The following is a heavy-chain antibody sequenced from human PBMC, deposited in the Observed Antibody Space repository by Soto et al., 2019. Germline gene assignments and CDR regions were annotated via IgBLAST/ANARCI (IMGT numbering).Heavy chain of an antibody. V-gene: IGHV3-64D*06. J-gene: IGHJ5*02. CDR1: GFTFTIYS. CDR2: ISGNGDLT. CDR3: LKDGGEYNYDP. D-gene: IGHD5-18*01. Sequence: GESLKISCSASGFTFTIYSMHWVRQAPGRGLEYVSAISGNGDLTIYADSVKGRFAISRDNSKNTLYLQMSSLRAEDTAVYYCLKDGGEYNYDPWGQGALVTVSS.